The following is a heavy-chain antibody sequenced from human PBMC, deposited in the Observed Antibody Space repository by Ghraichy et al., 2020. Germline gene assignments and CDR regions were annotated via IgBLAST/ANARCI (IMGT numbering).Heavy chain of an antibody. D-gene: IGHD4-23*01. CDR1: GGSVSSGSYY. Sequence: SETLSLTCTVSGGSVSSGSYYWSWIRQPPGKGLEWIGYIYYSGSTNYNPSLKSRVTISVDTSKNQFSLKLSSVTAADTAVYYCARVSDYGGNSRGNDYWGQGTLVTVSS. CDR2: IYYSGST. J-gene: IGHJ4*02. V-gene: IGHV4-61*01. CDR3: ARVSDYGGNSRGNDY.